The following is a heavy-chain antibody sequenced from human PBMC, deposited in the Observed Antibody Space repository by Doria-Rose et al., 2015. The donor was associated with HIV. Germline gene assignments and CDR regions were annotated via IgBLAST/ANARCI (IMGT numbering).Heavy chain of an antibody. CDR2: IFSDDER. J-gene: IGHJ4*02. Sequence: QVQLVQSGPVLVKPTETLTLTCTVSGVSLSSPGMGVSWIRQPPGKALEWLANIFSDDERSFKTSLKSRLTISMATSKSQVVLTMTDMDPVDTATYYCARIKSSRWYHKYYFDFWGQGTLVIVSA. V-gene: IGHV2-26*01. D-gene: IGHD6-13*01. CDR3: ARIKSSRWYHKYYFDF. CDR1: GVSLSSPGMG.